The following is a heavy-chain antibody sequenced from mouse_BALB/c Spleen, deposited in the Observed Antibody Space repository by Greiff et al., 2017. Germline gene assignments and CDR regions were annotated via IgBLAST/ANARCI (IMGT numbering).Heavy chain of an antibody. D-gene: IGHD2-3*01. Sequence: VKLMESGAELMKPGASVKISCKATGYTFSSYWIEWVKQRPGHGLEWIGEILPGSGSTNYNEKFKGKATFTADTSSNTAYMQLSSLTSEDSAVYYCAREGDGYPFAYWGQGTLVTVSA. CDR1: GYTFSSYW. CDR2: ILPGSGST. J-gene: IGHJ3*01. CDR3: AREGDGYPFAY. V-gene: IGHV1-9*01.